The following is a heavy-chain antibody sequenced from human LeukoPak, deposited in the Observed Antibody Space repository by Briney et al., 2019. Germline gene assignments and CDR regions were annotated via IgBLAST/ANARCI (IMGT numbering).Heavy chain of an antibody. CDR3: ARGYYDSSGYIPPYYYGMDV. V-gene: IGHV4-31*03. J-gene: IGHJ6*02. Sequence: PSETLSLTCTVSGGSISSGGYYWSWIRQHPGKGLEWIGYIYYSGSTYYNPSLKSRVTISVDTSKNQFSLKLGSVTAADTAVYYCARGYYDSSGYIPPYYYGMDVWGQGTTVTVSS. CDR1: GGSISSGGYY. CDR2: IYYSGST. D-gene: IGHD3-22*01.